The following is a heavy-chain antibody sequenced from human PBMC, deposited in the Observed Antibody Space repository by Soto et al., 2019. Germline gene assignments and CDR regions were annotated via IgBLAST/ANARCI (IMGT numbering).Heavy chain of an antibody. CDR3: ARRLPHDYGFDY. CDR2: ISGRGGST. D-gene: IGHD4-17*01. CDR1: GFTFGNYA. V-gene: IGHV3-23*01. J-gene: IGHJ4*01. Sequence: EVQLLESGGGLVQPGGSLRLSCAASGFTFGNYAMSWVRQAPRKGLEWVSAISGRGGSTFYADSVKGRFTISTDNSKNTLYLQLNSLRAEDTAIYYCARRLPHDYGFDYWGPGILVTVSS.